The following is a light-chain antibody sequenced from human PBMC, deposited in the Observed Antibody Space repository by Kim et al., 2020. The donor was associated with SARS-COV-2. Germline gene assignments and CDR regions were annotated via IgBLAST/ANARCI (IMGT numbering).Light chain of an antibody. CDR1: QSIGSS. CDR2: YAS. V-gene: IGKV6D-21*02. CDR3: QQSSSLPLT. J-gene: IGKJ4*01. Sequence: VTRKGQVPSTCRASQSIGSSFHWYQQNPDQSPKLLIKYASQSISGVPSRFSGSGSGTDFTLTINSLEAEDAAAYYCQQSSSLPLTFGGGTKVDIK.